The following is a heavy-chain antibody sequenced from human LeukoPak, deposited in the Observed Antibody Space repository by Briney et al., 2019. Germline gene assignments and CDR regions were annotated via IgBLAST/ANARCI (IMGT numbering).Heavy chain of an antibody. J-gene: IGHJ4*02. CDR1: GFTFSSFA. CDR3: ASLAEAAPAYSSSWDIDY. CDR2: ISSSSSYI. V-gene: IGHV3-21*01. D-gene: IGHD6-13*01. Sequence: GGSLRLSCSASGFTFSSFAMNWVRQAPGKGLEWVSSISSSSSYIYYADSVKGRFTISRDNAKNSLYLQMNSLRAEDTAVYYCASLAEAAPAYSSSWDIDYWGQGTLVTVSS.